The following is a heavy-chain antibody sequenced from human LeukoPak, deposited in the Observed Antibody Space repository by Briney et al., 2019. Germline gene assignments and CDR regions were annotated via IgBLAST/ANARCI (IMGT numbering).Heavy chain of an antibody. D-gene: IGHD5-24*01. J-gene: IGHJ6*03. CDR3: ARDGYNYPNYYYYMDV. CDR2: ISDSGSTI. V-gene: IGHV3-11*04. Sequence: PGGSLRLSCAASGFTFSDYYMSWIRQAPGKGLEWVSYISDSGSTIYYADSVKGRFTISRDNAKNSLYLQMNSLRAEDTAVYYCARDGYNYPNYYYYMDVWGKGTTVTVSS. CDR1: GFTFSDYY.